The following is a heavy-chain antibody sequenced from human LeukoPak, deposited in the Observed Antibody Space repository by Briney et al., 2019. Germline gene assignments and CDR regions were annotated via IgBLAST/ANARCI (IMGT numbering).Heavy chain of an antibody. J-gene: IGHJ4*02. V-gene: IGHV3-7*01. CDR3: ARVITYYYDSRPYYFDY. Sequence: GGSLRLSCAASGFTFSSFWMTWVRQALGKGLEWVANIKQDGSEKYYVDSVKGRITISRDNAKNSLYLQMNSLRAEDTAVYYCARVITYYYDSRPYYFDYWGQGTLVTVSS. CDR2: IKQDGSEK. CDR1: GFTFSSFW. D-gene: IGHD3-22*01.